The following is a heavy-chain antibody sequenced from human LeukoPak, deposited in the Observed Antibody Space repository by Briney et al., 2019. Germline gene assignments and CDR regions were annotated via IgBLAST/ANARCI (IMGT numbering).Heavy chain of an antibody. CDR3: ARDPGYSGYDSCFDY. V-gene: IGHV6-1*01. D-gene: IGHD5-12*01. Sequence: SQTLSLTCAISGGSVSSNSAAWNWIRQSPSRGLEWLGGTYYRSEWYNDYAVSVKSRITINPDTSKNQFSLQLNSVAPEDTAVYYCARDPGYSGYDSCFDYWGQGTLVTVSS. J-gene: IGHJ4*02. CDR1: GGSVSSNSAA. CDR2: TYYRSEWYN.